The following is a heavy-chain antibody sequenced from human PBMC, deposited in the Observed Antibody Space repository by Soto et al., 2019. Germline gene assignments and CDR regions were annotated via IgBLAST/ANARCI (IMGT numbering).Heavy chain of an antibody. CDR2: ISGSGGST. Sequence: SLRLSCAASGFTFSSYAMSWVRQAPGKGLEWVSAISGSGGSTYYADSVKGRFTISRDNSKNTLYLQMNSLRAEDTAVYYCAKDRLLWFGELPRTPYFDYWGQGTLVTVSS. J-gene: IGHJ4*02. D-gene: IGHD3-10*01. CDR3: AKDRLLWFGELPRTPYFDY. V-gene: IGHV3-23*01. CDR1: GFTFSSYA.